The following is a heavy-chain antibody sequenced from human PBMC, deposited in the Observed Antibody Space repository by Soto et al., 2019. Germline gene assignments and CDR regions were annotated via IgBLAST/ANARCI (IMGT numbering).Heavy chain of an antibody. V-gene: IGHV2-26*01. CDR3: AQILFGRSVAGGYFYMDV. Sequence: VTLKESGPVLVKPTETLTLTCTVSGFSLASGKVGVTWIRQPPGKALEWLAHIFSNVEKSYRTSLKDRLTISEDTSKSQVVLTMTNVDPVDTATYYCAQILFGRSVAGGYFYMDVWGKGTTVTVSS. J-gene: IGHJ6*03. CDR2: IFSNVEK. CDR1: GFSLASGKVG. D-gene: IGHD6-19*01.